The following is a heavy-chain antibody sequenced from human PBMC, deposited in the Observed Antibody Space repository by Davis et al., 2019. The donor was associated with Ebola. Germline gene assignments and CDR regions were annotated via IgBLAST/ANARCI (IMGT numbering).Heavy chain of an antibody. Sequence: GGSLRLSCAASGFTFSSYSMNWVRQAPGKGLEWVSSISSSSSYIYYADSVKGRFTISRDNAKNSLYLQMNSLRAEDTAVYYCARDSASSRGSGCPDYWGQGTLVTVSS. CDR1: GFTFSSYS. J-gene: IGHJ4*02. CDR2: ISSSSSYI. CDR3: ARDSASSRGSGCPDY. V-gene: IGHV3-21*01. D-gene: IGHD6-19*01.